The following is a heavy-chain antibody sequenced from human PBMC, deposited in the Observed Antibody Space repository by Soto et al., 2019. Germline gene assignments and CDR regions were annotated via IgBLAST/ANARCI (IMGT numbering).Heavy chain of an antibody. Sequence: GGSLRLSCAASGFTVSSNYMSWVRQAPGKGLEWVSVIYSGGSTYYADSVKGRFTISRDNSKNTLYLQMNSLRAEDTAVYYCARGTRVATTFDYWGQGTLVTVSS. J-gene: IGHJ4*02. CDR1: GFTVSSNY. CDR2: IYSGGST. V-gene: IGHV3-66*01. CDR3: ARGTRVATTFDY. D-gene: IGHD5-12*01.